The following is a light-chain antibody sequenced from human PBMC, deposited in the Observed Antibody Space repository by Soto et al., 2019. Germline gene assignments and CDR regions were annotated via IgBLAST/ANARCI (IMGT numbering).Light chain of an antibody. J-gene: IGLJ1*01. CDR3: CSYAGSSTFYV. Sequence: QSVLTQPASVSGSPGHSITISCTGTSSDVGSYNLVSWYQQHPGKAPKLMIYEVSKRPSGVSNRFSGSKSGNTASLTISGLQAEDEADYYCCSYAGSSTFYVFGTGTKVT. CDR2: EVS. CDR1: SSDVGSYNL. V-gene: IGLV2-23*02.